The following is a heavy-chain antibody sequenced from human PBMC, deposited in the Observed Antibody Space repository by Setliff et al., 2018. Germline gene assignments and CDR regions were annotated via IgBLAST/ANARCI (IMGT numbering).Heavy chain of an antibody. CDR1: GFTFTNYI. D-gene: IGHD1-26*01. J-gene: IGHJ2*01. CDR2: MSLDETKK. Sequence: GGSLRLSCAASGFTFTNYIIHWVRQAPGKGLEWVAVMSLDETKKYYADSVRGRFTISRDNAKNSLYLQMNSLRAEDTAVYYCASDPPWELRYFDLWGRGTLVTVSS. V-gene: IGHV3-30-3*01. CDR3: ASDPPWELRYFDL.